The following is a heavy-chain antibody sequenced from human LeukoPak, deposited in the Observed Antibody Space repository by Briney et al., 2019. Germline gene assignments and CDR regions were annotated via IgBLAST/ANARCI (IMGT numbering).Heavy chain of an antibody. CDR1: GFTFSSYA. J-gene: IGHJ4*02. Sequence: GGSLRLSCAASGFTFSSYAMSWVRQAPGKGLEWVSSISNSGGRTFYTDSVKGRFTISRDNSKITLYLQMNSLRAEDTAVYYCAKSYNGYESRPDYWGQGTLVTVSS. V-gene: IGHV3-23*01. CDR2: ISNSGGRT. CDR3: AKSYNGYESRPDY. D-gene: IGHD5-12*01.